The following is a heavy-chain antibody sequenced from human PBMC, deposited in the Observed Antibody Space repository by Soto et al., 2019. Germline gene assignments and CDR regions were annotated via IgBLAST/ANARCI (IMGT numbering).Heavy chain of an antibody. D-gene: IGHD1-1*01. CDR1: GFTFSSYS. V-gene: IGHV3-21*01. CDR2: ISSSSSNK. Sequence: GGSLRLSCAASGFTFSSYSMNWVRQAPGKGLEWVSSISSSSSNKYYADSVKGRFTISRDNSKNTLYLQMNSLRAEDTAVYYCAKSSAWLSGRERYGMDVWGQGTTVTVSS. J-gene: IGHJ6*02. CDR3: AKSSAWLSGRERYGMDV.